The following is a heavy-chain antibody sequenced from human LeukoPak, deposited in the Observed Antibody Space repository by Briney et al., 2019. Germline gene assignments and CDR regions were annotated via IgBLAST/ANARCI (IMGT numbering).Heavy chain of an antibody. V-gene: IGHV4-59*01. CDR3: ARDGYSSSSFLEPRYYYYMDV. CDR2: IYYSGST. J-gene: IGHJ6*03. CDR1: GGSISSYY. Sequence: SETLSLTCTVSGGSISSYYWSWIRQPPGKGLEWIGYIYYSGSTKYNPALKSRVTISVDTSKNQFSLRLSSVTAADTAVYYCARDGYSSSSFLEPRYYYYMDVWGKGTTVTVSS. D-gene: IGHD6-6*01.